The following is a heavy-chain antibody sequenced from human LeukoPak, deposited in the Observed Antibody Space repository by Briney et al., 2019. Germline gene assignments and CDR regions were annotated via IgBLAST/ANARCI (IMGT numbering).Heavy chain of an antibody. J-gene: IGHJ4*02. CDR1: GGSISGYY. CDR2: IYTNWTT. CDR3: AREQWLAFDY. D-gene: IGHD6-19*01. V-gene: IGHV4-4*07. Sequence: SETLSLTCAVSGGSISGYYWSWIRQPAAKGLEWIGRIYTNWTTYYSPSLKSRVTMSVDTSKNQFSLKLSSVTAADTAVYYCAREQWLAFDYWGQGTLVTVSS.